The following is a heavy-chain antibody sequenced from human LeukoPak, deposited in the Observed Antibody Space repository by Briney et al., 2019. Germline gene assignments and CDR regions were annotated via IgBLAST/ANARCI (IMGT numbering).Heavy chain of an antibody. J-gene: IGHJ4*02. CDR3: ARGVDIVVVPAAQYYFDY. D-gene: IGHD2-2*01. V-gene: IGHV4-31*03. CDR1: GGSISSGGYY. CDR2: IYYSGST. Sequence: TLSLTCTVSGGSISSGGYYWSWIRQHPGKGLEWIGYIYYSGSTYYNPSLKSRVTISVDTSKNQFSLKLSSVTAADTAVYYCARGVDIVVVPAAQYYFDYWGQGTLVTVSS.